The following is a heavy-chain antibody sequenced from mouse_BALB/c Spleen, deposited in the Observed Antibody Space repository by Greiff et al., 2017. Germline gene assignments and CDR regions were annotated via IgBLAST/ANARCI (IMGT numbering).Heavy chain of an antibody. Sequence: VQLQQPGAELVKPGASVKLSCKASGYTFTSYWMHWVKQRPGQGLEWIGEINPSNGRTNYNEKFKSKATLTVDKSSSTAYMQLSSLTSEDSAVYYCESSSYGNYFDYWGQGTTLTVSS. J-gene: IGHJ2*01. CDR3: ESSSYGNYFDY. D-gene: IGHD1-1*01. CDR2: INPSNGRT. CDR1: GYTFTSYW. V-gene: IGHV1S81*02.